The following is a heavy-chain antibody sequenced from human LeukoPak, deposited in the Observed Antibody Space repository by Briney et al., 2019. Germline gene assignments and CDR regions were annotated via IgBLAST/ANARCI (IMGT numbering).Heavy chain of an antibody. J-gene: IGHJ4*02. V-gene: IGHV3-48*01. CDR2: ISTTSSTI. CDR1: GFTFSSYS. D-gene: IGHD3-10*01. CDR3: ARDLTMVRGKYYFDY. Sequence: GGSLRLSCVASGFTFSSYSLNWVRQALGKRLEWVSYISTTSSTIYYADSVKGRFTISRDNAKNSLYLQMNSLRAEDTAVYYCARDLTMVRGKYYFDYWGQGTLVTVSS.